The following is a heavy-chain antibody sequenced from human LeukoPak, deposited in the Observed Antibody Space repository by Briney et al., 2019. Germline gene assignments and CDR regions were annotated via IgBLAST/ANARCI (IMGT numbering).Heavy chain of an antibody. Sequence: GGSLRLSCAAPGFTFVNYAMTWVRQAPGKGLEWVSGISGSGGSTYYADSVRGRFTISRDNSKSTLFLQMSSLRAEDTAVYYCAPRWGYDTFDMWGQGTMVTVSS. CDR2: ISGSGGST. CDR3: APRWGYDTFDM. CDR1: GFTFVNYA. V-gene: IGHV3-23*01. J-gene: IGHJ3*02. D-gene: IGHD1-26*01.